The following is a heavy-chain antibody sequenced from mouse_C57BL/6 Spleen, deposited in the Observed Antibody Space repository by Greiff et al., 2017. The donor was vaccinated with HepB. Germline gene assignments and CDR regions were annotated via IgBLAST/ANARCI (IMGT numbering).Heavy chain of an antibody. D-gene: IGHD1-1*01. CDR2: IYWDDDK. Sequence: QVTLKESGPGILQSSQTLSLTCSFSGFSLSTSGMGVSWIRQRSGKGLEWLAYIYWDDDKRYNPSLKSRLTISKDTSRNQVFLKITSVDTADTATYYCARSYYYGSSSYYAMDYWGQGTSVTVSS. CDR1: GFSLSTSGMG. V-gene: IGHV8-12*01. J-gene: IGHJ4*01. CDR3: ARSYYYGSSSYYAMDY.